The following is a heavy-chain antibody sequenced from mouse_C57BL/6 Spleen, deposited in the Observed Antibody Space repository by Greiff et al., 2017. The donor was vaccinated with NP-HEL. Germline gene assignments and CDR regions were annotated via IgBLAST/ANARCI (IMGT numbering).Heavy chain of an antibody. J-gene: IGHJ4*01. CDR1: GYSFTDYN. V-gene: IGHV1-39*01. Sequence: EVKLQQSGPELVKPGASVKISCKASGYSFTDYNMNWVKQSNGKSLEWIGVINPTYGTTSYNQKFKGKATLTVDQSSSTAYMQLNSLTSEDSAVYYCARWGLRLRDYAMDYWGQGTSVTVSS. CDR2: INPTYGTT. D-gene: IGHD3-2*02. CDR3: ARWGLRLRDYAMDY.